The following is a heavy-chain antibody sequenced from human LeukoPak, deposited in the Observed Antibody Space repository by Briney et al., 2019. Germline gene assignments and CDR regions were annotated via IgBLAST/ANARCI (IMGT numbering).Heavy chain of an antibody. CDR2: IYTSGNT. CDR3: AREAGSERYFDS. Sequence: SETLSLTCSVSGDSIISSTYYWSWIRQPAGKGLEWIGRIYTSGNTNYNPTLKSRVTMSVDTSKNQFSLKLSSVTAADTAVYYCAREAGSERYFDSWGQGTLVTVSS. V-gene: IGHV4-61*02. CDR1: GDSIISSTYY. J-gene: IGHJ4*02.